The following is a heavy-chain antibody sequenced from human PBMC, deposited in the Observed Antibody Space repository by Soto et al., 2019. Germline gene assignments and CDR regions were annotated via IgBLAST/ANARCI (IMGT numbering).Heavy chain of an antibody. D-gene: IGHD2-15*01. V-gene: IGHV3-21*01. CDR2: ISSSSRYI. CDR1: GFTFSGYS. Sequence: GGSLRLSCATSGFTFSGYSMNWVRQAPGMGLEWVSSISSSSRYIYYADSVRGRFTISRDNAKNSLYLQINSLRAEDTAVYYCARDXLVAATSAPPYCYYGMDVWGQGTTVTSP. J-gene: IGHJ6*02. CDR3: ARDXLVAATSAPPYCYYGMDV.